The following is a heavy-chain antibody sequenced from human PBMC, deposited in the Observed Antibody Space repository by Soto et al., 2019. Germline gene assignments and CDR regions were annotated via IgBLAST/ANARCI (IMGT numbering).Heavy chain of an antibody. CDR3: AKERATTTAFDY. D-gene: IGHD4-17*01. Sequence: PGGSLRLSCAASGFTFSRDGMSWVRQAPGKGLEWVSLITDNGGSTYYADSVKGRFTISRDNTKNTLFLQMNSLRAEDTAGYYCAKERATTTAFDYWGQGALVTVSS. J-gene: IGHJ4*02. V-gene: IGHV3-23*01. CDR1: GFTFSRDG. CDR2: ITDNGGST.